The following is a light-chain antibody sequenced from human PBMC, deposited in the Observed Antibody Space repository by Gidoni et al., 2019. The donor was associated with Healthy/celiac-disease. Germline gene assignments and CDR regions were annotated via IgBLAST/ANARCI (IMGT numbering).Light chain of an antibody. V-gene: IGKV1-27*01. CDR3: QKYNSAPRSWT. CDR2: AAS. CDR1: QSISNY. J-gene: IGKJ1*01. Sequence: DIQMTQSPSSLSASVGDRVTITCRASQSISNYLAWYQQKPGKVPKLLIYAASTLQSGVPSRCSGSGSGTDFTLTISSLQPEDVATYYCQKYNSAPRSWTFGQGTKVEIK.